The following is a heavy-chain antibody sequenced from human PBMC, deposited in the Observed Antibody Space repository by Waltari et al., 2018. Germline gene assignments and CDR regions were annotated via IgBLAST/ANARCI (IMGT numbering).Heavy chain of an antibody. J-gene: IGHJ4*02. Sequence: QVQLVQSGAEVKKPGASVKVSCKASGYTFTSYGISWVRQAPGQGLEWRGWVSAYNGNTNHSQKLQGRATMTTDTSTSTAYMELRSLRSDDTAVYYCARDLYSYEYSSSSADYWGQGTLVTVSS. D-gene: IGHD6-6*01. CDR2: VSAYNGNT. CDR1: GYTFTSYG. CDR3: ARDLYSYEYSSSSADY. V-gene: IGHV1-18*01.